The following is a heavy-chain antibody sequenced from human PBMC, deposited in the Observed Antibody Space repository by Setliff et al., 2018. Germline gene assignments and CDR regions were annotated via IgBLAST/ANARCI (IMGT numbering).Heavy chain of an antibody. CDR3: ARGSTGIYDP. D-gene: IGHD1-1*01. CDR2: INHSGST. Sequence: SETLSLTCAVYDGSFSDYYWRWIRQPPGKGLEWIGEINHSGSTNYKSSLKSRVTISVDTSKNQFSLKMTSVTAADTAIYYCARGSTGIYDPWGQGILVTVSS. CDR1: DGSFSDYY. V-gene: IGHV4-34*01. J-gene: IGHJ5*02.